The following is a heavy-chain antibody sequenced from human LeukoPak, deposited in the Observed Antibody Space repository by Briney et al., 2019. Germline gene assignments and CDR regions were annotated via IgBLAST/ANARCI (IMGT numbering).Heavy chain of an antibody. J-gene: IGHJ4*02. CDR3: ARDRGYCSGGSCYEGGLDY. Sequence: ASVKVSCKASGYTFTSYGISWVRQAPGQGLEWMGWISAYNGNTNYAQKLQGRLTMTTDTSTSTAYMELRSLRSDDTAVYYCARDRGYCSGGSCYEGGLDYWGQGTLVTVSS. CDR1: GYTFTSYG. D-gene: IGHD2-15*01. V-gene: IGHV1-18*01. CDR2: ISAYNGNT.